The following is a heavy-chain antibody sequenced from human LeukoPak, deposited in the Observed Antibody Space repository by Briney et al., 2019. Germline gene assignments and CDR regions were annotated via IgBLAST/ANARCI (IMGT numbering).Heavy chain of an antibody. Sequence: GGSLRLSCAASGFTFSSYSMNWVRQAPGKGLEWVSSISSSSSYIYYADSVKGRFTISRGNAKNSLYLQMNSLRAEDTAVYYCARARTYYDFWSGSDGENNWFDPWGQGTLVTVSS. D-gene: IGHD3-3*01. CDR3: ARARTYYDFWSGSDGENNWFDP. J-gene: IGHJ5*02. CDR1: GFTFSSYS. V-gene: IGHV3-21*01. CDR2: ISSSSSYI.